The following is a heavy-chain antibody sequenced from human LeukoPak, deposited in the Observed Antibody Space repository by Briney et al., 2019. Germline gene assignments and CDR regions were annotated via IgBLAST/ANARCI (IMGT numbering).Heavy chain of an antibody. CDR1: GYTFTGYY. D-gene: IGHD1-26*01. V-gene: IGHV1-2*02. CDR2: INTNSGGT. J-gene: IGHJ4*02. CDR3: ARVREGVGAVTDF. Sequence: GASVKVSCKGSGYTFTGYYMHWVRPAPGQGLEWMGWINTNSGGTNYAQKFQGRVIRTRDTYITPAYMELSRRRADDAAVCCGARVREGVGAVTDFWGQGTLVTVSS.